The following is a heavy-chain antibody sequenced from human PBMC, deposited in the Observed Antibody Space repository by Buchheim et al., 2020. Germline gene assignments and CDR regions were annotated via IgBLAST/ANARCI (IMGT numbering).Heavy chain of an antibody. Sequence: EVQLVESGGGLVQPGGSLRLSCAASGFTVSSNYMSWVRQAPGKGLEWVSVIYSGGSTYYADSVKGRFTISRDNSKNTLYLQMNSLRAEDTAVYYCARDYYDSSGYYVRWGYWGQGTL. CDR1: GFTVSSNY. J-gene: IGHJ4*02. D-gene: IGHD3-22*01. V-gene: IGHV3-66*01. CDR3: ARDYYDSSGYYVRWGY. CDR2: IYSGGST.